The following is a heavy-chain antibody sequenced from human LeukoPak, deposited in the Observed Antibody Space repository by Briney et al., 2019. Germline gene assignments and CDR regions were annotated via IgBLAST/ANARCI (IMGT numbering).Heavy chain of an antibody. J-gene: IGHJ4*02. CDR1: GFIFSDHF. V-gene: IGHV3-72*01. CDR3: ASYSRDHYKHFDY. Sequence: PGGSLRLSCAASGFIFSDHFMDWVRQAPGKGLEWVGRIRNKANSYTTEYAASVKVRFTISRDDSNNSVYLQMNILKIEDTAVDYCASYSRDHYKHFDYWGQGILVTVSS. D-gene: IGHD5-24*01. CDR2: IRNKANSYTT.